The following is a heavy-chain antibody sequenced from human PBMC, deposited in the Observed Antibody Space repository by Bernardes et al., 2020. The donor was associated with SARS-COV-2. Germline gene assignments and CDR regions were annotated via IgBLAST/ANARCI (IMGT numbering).Heavy chain of an antibody. CDR3: ARHFSGSGRDFNY. CDR2: IYYSGTT. CDR1: GDSISPYY. D-gene: IGHD3-10*01. J-gene: IGHJ4*02. V-gene: IGHV4-59*08. Sequence: SETLSLTCTVSGDSISPYYWSWIRQPPGKRLEWIGYIYYSGTTKYNPSLKSRVTMSLDTSKNQFSLKLTSVTAADTAVYFCARHFSGSGRDFNYWGPGTLVTVYS.